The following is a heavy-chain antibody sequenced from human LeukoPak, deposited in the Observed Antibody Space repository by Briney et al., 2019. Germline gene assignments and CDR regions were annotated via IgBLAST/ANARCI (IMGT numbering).Heavy chain of an antibody. Sequence: SQTLSLTCTVSGGSISSGDYYWSWIRQHPGKGLERIGYIYYSGSTYYNPSLKSRVTISLDTSKNQFSLRLTSVTAADTAVYYCARFNGGSGRKGIDYWGQGTLVTVSS. V-gene: IGHV4-31*03. CDR1: GGSISSGDYY. CDR2: IYYSGST. J-gene: IGHJ4*02. CDR3: ARFNGGSGRKGIDY. D-gene: IGHD3-10*01.